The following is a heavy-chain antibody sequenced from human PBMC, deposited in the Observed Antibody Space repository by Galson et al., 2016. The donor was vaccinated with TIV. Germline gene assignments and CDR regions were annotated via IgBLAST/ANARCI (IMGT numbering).Heavy chain of an antibody. V-gene: IGHV3-66*02. CDR2: ISGDGAT. J-gene: IGHJ6*02. Sequence: SLRLSCAASTFTVSDNYMSWVRLAPGRGLERVSIISGDGATNYADSVKGRFTISRDNSKNVLYLQMRRLRVEDTALYYCARERRFCGNGCFLRYYYGMDVWGQGTPVTVSS. D-gene: IGHD4-23*01. CDR1: TFTVSDNY. CDR3: ARERRFCGNGCFLRYYYGMDV.